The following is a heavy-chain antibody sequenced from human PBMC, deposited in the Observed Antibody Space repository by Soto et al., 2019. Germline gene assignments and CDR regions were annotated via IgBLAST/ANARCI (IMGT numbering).Heavy chain of an antibody. CDR2: ISWNSGNI. CDR3: VSSKGGYSYGTPFGY. J-gene: IGHJ4*02. CDR1: GFTFDDYA. V-gene: IGHV3-9*01. Sequence: EVQLEESGGALVQPGRSLRLSCAASGFTFDDYAMHWVRQVLGKGLEWVSRISWNSGNIRYADSVKGRFTSSRDSAKNALYLEMTSLRPEDTALYYCVSSKGGYSYGTPFGYWGQGTLVTVSS. D-gene: IGHD5-18*01.